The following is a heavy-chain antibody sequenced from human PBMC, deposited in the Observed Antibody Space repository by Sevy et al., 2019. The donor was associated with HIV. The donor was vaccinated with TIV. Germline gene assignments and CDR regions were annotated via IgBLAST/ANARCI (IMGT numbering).Heavy chain of an antibody. Sequence: SGNLSLTCTVSGVSISPYYLTWVRQPPGKGLERVGYIYYTGSSDHNSSLKSRVTTSVDTSKNQFSLRLTSVTAADTAIYYCARGGPIQHQLDYFDSWGQGTLVTVSS. J-gene: IGHJ4*02. CDR2: IYYTGSS. V-gene: IGHV4-59*01. CDR1: GVSISPYY. D-gene: IGHD2-2*01. CDR3: ARGGPIQHQLDYFDS.